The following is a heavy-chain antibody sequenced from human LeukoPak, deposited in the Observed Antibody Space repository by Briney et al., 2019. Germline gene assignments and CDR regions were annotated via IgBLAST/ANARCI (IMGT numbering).Heavy chain of an antibody. CDR1: GFTFSNYA. J-gene: IGHJ4*02. CDR2: ISGSGGST. CDR3: AKSRSSSISCYNY. D-gene: IGHD2-2*02. V-gene: IGHV3-23*01. Sequence: GGSLRLSCAASGFTFSNYAMSWVRQAPGKGLEWVSDISGSGGSTYYTDSVKGRFTISRDNSNNTLYLQMNSLGADDTAVYYCAKSRSSSISCYNYWSQGTLVTVSS.